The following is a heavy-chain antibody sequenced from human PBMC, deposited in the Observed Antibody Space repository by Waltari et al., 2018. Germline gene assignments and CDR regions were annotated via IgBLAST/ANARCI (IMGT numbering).Heavy chain of an antibody. D-gene: IGHD1-1*01. CDR1: GGSFRGYY. Sequence: QVQLQQWGAGLLKPSETLSLTCAVYGGSFRGYYWSWIRQPPGKGLEWIGKTTDSERTKYNPSLKSRISISVDTSKNQFSLTVFSVTAADAAVYYCARGDGTGKYGYWGQGTLVIVSS. CDR2: TTDSERT. CDR3: ARGDGTGKYGY. V-gene: IGHV4-34*02. J-gene: IGHJ4*02.